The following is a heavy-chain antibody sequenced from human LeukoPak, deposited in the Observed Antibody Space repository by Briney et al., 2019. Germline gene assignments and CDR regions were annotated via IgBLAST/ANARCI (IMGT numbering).Heavy chain of an antibody. CDR2: IYHSGST. Sequence: SETLSLTCAVSGYSISSGYYWGWIRQPPGKGLEWIGSIYHSGSTYYNPSLKSRVTISVDTSKNQFSLKLSSVTAADTAVYYCARGDYYGLGSYYTTTNWFDPWGQGTLVAVSS. J-gene: IGHJ5*02. CDR3: ARGDYYGLGSYYTTTNWFDP. V-gene: IGHV4-38-2*01. D-gene: IGHD3-10*01. CDR1: GYSISSGYY.